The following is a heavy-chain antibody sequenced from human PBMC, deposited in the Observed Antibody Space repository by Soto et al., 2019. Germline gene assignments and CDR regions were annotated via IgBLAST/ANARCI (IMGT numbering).Heavy chain of an antibody. CDR2: ISANNGDT. CDR1: GYTFSSYG. D-gene: IGHD5-12*01. J-gene: IGHJ4*02. Sequence: QVLLVQSGAEVKKPGASVKVSCKASGYTFSSYGISWVRQAPGQGLEWMGWISANNGDTNYAQRVQGRVTMTTDTSTSTGYMELRSLRSDDTAMYYCARVGIGRDGYNSPDYWGQGTLVTVSS. CDR3: ARVGIGRDGYNSPDY. V-gene: IGHV1-18*01.